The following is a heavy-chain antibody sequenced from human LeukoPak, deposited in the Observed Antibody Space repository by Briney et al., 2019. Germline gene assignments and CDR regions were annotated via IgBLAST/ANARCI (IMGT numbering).Heavy chain of an antibody. CDR3: ATPQEGDAFDI. J-gene: IGHJ3*02. CDR1: GYTFTSYD. D-gene: IGHD1-14*01. Sequence: ASVKVSCKASGYTFTSYDINWVRQAPGQGLEWMGWMNPNSGNTGYAQKFQGRVTITRNTSISTAYMELSSLRSEDTAVYYCATPQEGDAFDIWGQGTMVTVSS. V-gene: IGHV1-8*03. CDR2: MNPNSGNT.